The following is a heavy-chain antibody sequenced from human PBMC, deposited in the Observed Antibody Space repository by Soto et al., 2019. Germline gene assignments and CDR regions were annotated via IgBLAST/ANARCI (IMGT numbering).Heavy chain of an antibody. CDR3: AKDFIGVVPDAFDI. V-gene: IGHV3-23*01. CDR1: GFTFSTYA. CDR2: ISGSGGST. D-gene: IGHD3-3*01. J-gene: IGHJ3*02. Sequence: GGSLRLSCAASGFTFSTYAMSWVRQAPGKGLEWVSGISGSGGSTYYADPVKGRFTISRDNSKNTVYLQMNSLRAEDTAVYYCAKDFIGVVPDAFDIWGQGTMVTVSS.